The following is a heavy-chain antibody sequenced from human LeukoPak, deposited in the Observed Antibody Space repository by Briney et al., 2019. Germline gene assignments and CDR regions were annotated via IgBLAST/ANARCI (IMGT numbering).Heavy chain of an antibody. CDR1: GFTFSSYW. V-gene: IGHV3-74*01. J-gene: IGHJ4*02. CDR2: INSDGSST. CDR3: ASDADWADDY. D-gene: IGHD2-21*01. Sequence: GGSLRLSCAASGFTFSSYWMHWVRQAPGKGLVWVSRINSDGSSTSYADSVKGRFTISRDNAKNTLYLQMKSLRAGDTAVYYGASDADWADDYWGQGTLLTVSS.